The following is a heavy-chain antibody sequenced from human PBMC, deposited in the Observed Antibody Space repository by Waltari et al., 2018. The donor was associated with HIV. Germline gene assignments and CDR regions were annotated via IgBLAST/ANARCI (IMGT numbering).Heavy chain of an antibody. CDR2: INAGNGNT. V-gene: IGHV1-3*01. J-gene: IGHJ6*02. CDR3: ARGGYYARDYDILTGHYYGMDV. D-gene: IGHD3-9*01. CDR1: GYTFTSYA. Sequence: QVQLVQSGAEVKKPGASVKVSCKASGYTFTSYAMHWVRQAPGQRLEWMGWINAGNGNTKYSQKFQGRVTITRDTSASTAYMELSSLRSEDTAVYYCARGGYYARDYDILTGHYYGMDVWGQGTTVTVSS.